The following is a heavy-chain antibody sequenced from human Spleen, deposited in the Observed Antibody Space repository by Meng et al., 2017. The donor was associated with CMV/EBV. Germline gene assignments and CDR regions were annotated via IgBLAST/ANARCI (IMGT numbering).Heavy chain of an antibody. V-gene: IGHV4-30-4*08. D-gene: IGHD3-9*01. CDR2: IYYSGST. Sequence: QVQLQESGPGLVKPSXXLXLTCTXXGXXXXXXDYYWSWIRQPPGKGLEWIGYIYYSGSTYYNPSLKSRVTISVDTSKNQFSLKLSSVTAADTAVYYCARGYYDILTGYYNPNIYNWFDPWGQGTLVTVSS. J-gene: IGHJ5*02. CDR1: GXXXXXXDYY. CDR3: ARGYYDILTGYYNPNIYNWFDP.